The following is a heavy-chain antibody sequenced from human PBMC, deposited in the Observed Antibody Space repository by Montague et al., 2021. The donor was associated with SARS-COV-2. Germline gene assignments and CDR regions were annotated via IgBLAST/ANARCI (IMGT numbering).Heavy chain of an antibody. CDR3: ARFLRRVVPAATGHSENTYYYYYLDD. D-gene: IGHD2-2*01. CDR2: INHSGST. J-gene: IGHJ6*03. V-gene: IGHV4-34*01. Sequence: SETLSLTCAVYGGSFSDYYWSWIRQPPGKGLEWIGEINHSGSTNYNPSLKSRVTISVDTSKNQFSLKLSSVTAADTAVYYCARFLRRVVPAATGHSENTYYYYYLDDWGKGTPVTVSS. CDR1: GGSFSDYY.